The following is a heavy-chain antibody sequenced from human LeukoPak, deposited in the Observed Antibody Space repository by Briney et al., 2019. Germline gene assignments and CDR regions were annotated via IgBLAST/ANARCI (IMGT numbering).Heavy chain of an antibody. V-gene: IGHV4-34*01. J-gene: IGHJ4*02. CDR2: INHSGST. Sequence: NPSETLSLTCAVYGGSFSGYYWSWIRQPPGKGLEWIGEINHSGSTNYNPSLKSRVTISVDTSKNQFSLKLSSVTDADTAVYYCAREVVPAAIDYWGQGTLVTVSS. CDR3: AREVVPAAIDY. D-gene: IGHD2-2*01. CDR1: GGSFSGYY.